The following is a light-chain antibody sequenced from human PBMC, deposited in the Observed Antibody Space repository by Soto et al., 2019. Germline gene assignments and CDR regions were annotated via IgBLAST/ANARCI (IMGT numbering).Light chain of an antibody. V-gene: IGLV2-8*01. CDR1: KNDIGVYDF. J-gene: IGLJ1*01. CDR2: EVV. CDR3: KSYAGSNTYV. Sequence: QSVLTQPPSASGSPGQSVTISCTGTKNDIGVYDFVSWYQHHPGKAPRLIIYEVVQRPSGVPDRFSGSKSGNTASLTVSGLQAADEADYFCKSYAGSNTYVVGSGTKVTDL.